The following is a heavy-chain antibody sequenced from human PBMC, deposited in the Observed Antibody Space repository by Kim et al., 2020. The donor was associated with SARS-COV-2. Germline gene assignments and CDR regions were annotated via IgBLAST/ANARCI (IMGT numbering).Heavy chain of an antibody. CDR1: GLTFSNYW. CDR3: TTELSRGHS. D-gene: IGHD3-10*01. V-gene: IGHV3-74*01. CDR2: ISRDGSET. Sequence: GGSLRLSCAASGLTFSNYWMHWVRQTPGMGLMWVSRISRDGSETWYADSVKGRFTISRDNAKNTVYLQMNSLRAEDTAVYYCTTELSRGHSWGQGTLVTVSS. J-gene: IGHJ4*02.